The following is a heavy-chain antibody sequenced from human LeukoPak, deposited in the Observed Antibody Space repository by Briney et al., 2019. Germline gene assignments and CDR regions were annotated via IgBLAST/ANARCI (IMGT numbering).Heavy chain of an antibody. V-gene: IGHV4-34*01. D-gene: IGHD3-9*01. CDR3: ARGRVLRYFDY. Sequence: SETLSLTCAVYGGSFSGYYWSWIRQSPGKGLEWIGEINHSGGTNYNPSLKIRLTISVDTSKNQFSLKLNSVTAADTAVYYCARGRVLRYFDYWGQGTLVTVSS. CDR2: INHSGGT. CDR1: GGSFSGYY. J-gene: IGHJ4*02.